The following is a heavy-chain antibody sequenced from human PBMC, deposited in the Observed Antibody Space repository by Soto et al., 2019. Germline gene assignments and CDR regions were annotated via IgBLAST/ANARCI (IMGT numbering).Heavy chain of an antibody. CDR2: MNPNSGNT. Sequence: QVQLVQSGAEVKKPGASVKVSCKASGYTFTSYDINWVRQATGQGLEWMGWMNPNSGNTAYAQKFQGRVTMTRNTTISTAYMELSSLREQDTAVYYCASEKVSSGYPDWGQGTLGTVSS. CDR1: GYTFTSYD. D-gene: IGHD3-22*01. CDR3: ASEKVSSGYPD. V-gene: IGHV1-8*01. J-gene: IGHJ4*02.